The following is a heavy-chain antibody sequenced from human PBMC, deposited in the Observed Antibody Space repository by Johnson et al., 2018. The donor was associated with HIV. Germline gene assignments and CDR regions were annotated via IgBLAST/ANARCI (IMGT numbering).Heavy chain of an antibody. D-gene: IGHD2-8*01. CDR1: RFTFDDYA. CDR2: INWDGDST. Sequence: VLLVESGGVVVQPGGSLRLSCETSRFTFDDYAMHWVRQAPGKGLEWVSLINWDGDSTYYADSVKGRITSSRDNSKNTLYLQMNSLRAEDTAVYYCARDNIVLMVGGAFDIWGQGTMVTVSS. J-gene: IGHJ3*02. CDR3: ARDNIVLMVGGAFDI. V-gene: IGHV3-43D*03.